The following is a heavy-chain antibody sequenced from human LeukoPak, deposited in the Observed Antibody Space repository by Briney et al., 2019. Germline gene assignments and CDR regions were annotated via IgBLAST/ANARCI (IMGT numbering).Heavy chain of an antibody. V-gene: IGHV6-1*01. CDR3: AKGSFRGGFDY. Sequence: SQTLSLTCAISGDSVSGDHAEWHCIRQSPSRGLEWLGKTHYRSKRYIDYAVSMKSRFTINPDTSKNPFSLQLSSVTPEDTAVYYCAKGSFRGGFDYWGQGTLVTVPS. CDR1: GDSVSGDHAE. CDR2: THYRSKRYI. D-gene: IGHD3-16*01. J-gene: IGHJ4*02.